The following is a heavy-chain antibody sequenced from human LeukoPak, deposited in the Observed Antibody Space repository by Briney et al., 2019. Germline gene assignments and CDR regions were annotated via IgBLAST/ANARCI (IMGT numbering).Heavy chain of an antibody. CDR3: ARYWNDGVDAFDI. D-gene: IGHD1-1*01. CDR1: GFPFYSCS. V-gene: IGHV3-48*02. CDR2: ISSSSSTI. Sequence: GGSLRLSCAASGFPFYSCSMSWVRQAPGKGLEWVSYISSSSSTIYYAGSVKGRFTISRDNAKNSLYLQMNSLRDEDTAVYYCARYWNDGVDAFDIWGQGTMVTVSA. J-gene: IGHJ3*02.